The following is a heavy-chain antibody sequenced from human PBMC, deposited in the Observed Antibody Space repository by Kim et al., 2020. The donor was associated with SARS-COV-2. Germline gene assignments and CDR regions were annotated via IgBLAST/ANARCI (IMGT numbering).Heavy chain of an antibody. J-gene: IGHJ4*02. D-gene: IGHD5-18*01. Sequence: PSLKSRLTITKDTSKNQVVLTMTNMDPVDTATYYCAHRAWIPTLFGSFDYWGQGTLVTVSS. CDR3: AHRAWIPTLFGSFDY. V-gene: IGHV2-5*01.